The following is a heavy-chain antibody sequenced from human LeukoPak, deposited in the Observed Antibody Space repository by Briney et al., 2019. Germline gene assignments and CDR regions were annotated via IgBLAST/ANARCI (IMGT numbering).Heavy chain of an antibody. Sequence: GASVKLSCKASGYRFTSDMYAIHWMRQAPGHRLEWLGYINAGTGKTMYSQKFQGRVTITGDTYASTVSMEPSSLTSEDTATYYCARDSDSSGWSWVYWGQGTLLIVSS. D-gene: IGHD6-19*01. V-gene: IGHV1-3*01. CDR3: ARDSDSSGWSWVY. CDR2: INAGTGKT. CDR1: GYRFTSDMYA. J-gene: IGHJ4*02.